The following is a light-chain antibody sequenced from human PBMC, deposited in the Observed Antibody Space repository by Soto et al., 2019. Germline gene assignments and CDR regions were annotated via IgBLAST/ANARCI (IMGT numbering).Light chain of an antibody. CDR1: QGINRF. CDR2: AAS. CDR3: QQFHSYPLT. J-gene: IGKJ4*01. Sequence: DIQLTQSPSFLSASVGDRVTITCRASQGINRFLAWYQQRPGTAPEVLIYAASTLQSGVPSRFSGSGSGTEFTLTISSLQPADFATYYCQQFHSYPLTFGGGTKVEIK. V-gene: IGKV1-9*01.